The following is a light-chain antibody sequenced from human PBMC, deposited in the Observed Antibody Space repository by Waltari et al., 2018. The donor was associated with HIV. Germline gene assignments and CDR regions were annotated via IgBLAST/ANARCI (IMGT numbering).Light chain of an antibody. J-gene: IGLJ3*02. CDR1: SSYVVGYNY. V-gene: IGLV2-8*01. CDR2: EVT. CDR3: SSYPGSFPWV. Sequence: QSALPQPPSASGSPGQSVTISCTGSSSYVVGYNYVSWYQQHPGKAPKLIIYEVTKRPSGVPDRFSGSKSGNTASLTVSGLQAEDEADYYCSSYPGSFPWVFGGGTKLTVL.